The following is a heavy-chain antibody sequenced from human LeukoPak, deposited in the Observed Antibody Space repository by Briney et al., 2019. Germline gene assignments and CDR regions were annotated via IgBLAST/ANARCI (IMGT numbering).Heavy chain of an antibody. V-gene: IGHV5-51*01. J-gene: IGHJ5*02. Sequence: TGESLKISGKASGYGFSNYWIGWVRQLPGKGLEWVGFIYPADSSTRYSPSFQGQVTISADKSISTAYLQWSSLKASDTAMYYCARRYYHSTEFDPWGQGTLVTVSS. CDR3: ARRYYHSTEFDP. CDR1: GYGFSNYW. D-gene: IGHD2/OR15-2a*01. CDR2: IYPADSST.